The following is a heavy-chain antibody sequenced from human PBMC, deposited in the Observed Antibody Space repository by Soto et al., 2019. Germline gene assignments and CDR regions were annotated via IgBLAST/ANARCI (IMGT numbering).Heavy chain of an antibody. D-gene: IGHD3-3*01. J-gene: IGHJ5*02. CDR3: ARDPHEFWTSYWFDP. V-gene: IGHV1-18*01. Sequence: ASVKVSCKTSGYNFNTNGINWVRQAPGQGLELMGWISAYDGKTTYAEKFQGRVTLTTDTSTSTAYMELRSLRSDDTAIYYCARDPHEFWTSYWFDPWGQGTPVTV. CDR2: ISAYDGKT. CDR1: GYNFNTNG.